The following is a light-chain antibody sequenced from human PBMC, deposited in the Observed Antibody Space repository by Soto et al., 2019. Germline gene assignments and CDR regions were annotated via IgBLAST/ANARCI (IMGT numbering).Light chain of an antibody. CDR2: DAS. V-gene: IGKV1-5*01. CDR3: QQYKTYST. Sequence: DIQMTQSPSTLSASVGDRVTITCRASQTISSWLAWYQQQPGKAPKLLIYDASNLESGVPSRFSGSGSGTEFTLTISSLQPDDFATYYCQQYKTYSTFGQGTKVDIK. J-gene: IGKJ1*01. CDR1: QTISSW.